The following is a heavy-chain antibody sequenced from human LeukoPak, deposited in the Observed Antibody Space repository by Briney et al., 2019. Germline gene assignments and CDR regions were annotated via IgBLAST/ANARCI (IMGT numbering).Heavy chain of an antibody. CDR3: ARDLEYCSGGSCYDWFDA. CDR2: ISGSSSYI. V-gene: IGHV3-21*01. Sequence: PGGSLRLSCAASGFTFSSYTMNWVPQAPGKGLEWVSSISGSSSYIYYADSVKGRFTICRDNAKNSLYLKMNSLRVEHTAVYYCARDLEYCSGGSCYDWFDAGGQGTLVTVSA. CDR1: GFTFSSYT. J-gene: IGHJ5*02. D-gene: IGHD2-15*01.